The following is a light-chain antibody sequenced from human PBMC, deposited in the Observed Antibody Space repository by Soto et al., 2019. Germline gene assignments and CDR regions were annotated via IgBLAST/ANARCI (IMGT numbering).Light chain of an antibody. J-gene: IGKJ4*01. Sequence: DIQMTQSPSALSASVGDRVIITCRASQYISNWVAWYQQKPGKAPKLLIYDASTLESGVPSRFTGSSSGTEFTLTISSLQPDDSATYYCQQYNSFSGTFGGGTKVEIK. CDR2: DAS. V-gene: IGKV1-5*01. CDR1: QYISNW. CDR3: QQYNSFSGT.